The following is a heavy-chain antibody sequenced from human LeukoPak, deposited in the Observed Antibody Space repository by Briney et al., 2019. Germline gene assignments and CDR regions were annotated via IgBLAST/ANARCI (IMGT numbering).Heavy chain of an antibody. J-gene: IGHJ4*02. CDR3: ARDLECSGGSCYSEGHY. CDR1: GYTFTSYY. D-gene: IGHD2-15*01. CDR2: VNPSGGST. Sequence: GASVKVSCKTSGYTFTSYYMHWVRQAPGQGLEWMGIVNPSGGSTSYAQTFQGRVTMTRDTSKNQFSLKLSSVTAADTPVYYCARDLECSGGSCYSEGHYWGQGTLVTVSS. V-gene: IGHV1-46*01.